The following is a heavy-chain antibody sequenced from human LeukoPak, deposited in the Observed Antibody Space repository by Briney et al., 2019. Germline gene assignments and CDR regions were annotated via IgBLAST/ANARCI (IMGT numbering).Heavy chain of an antibody. CDR1: GVSISRYY. CDR2: IHTSGST. D-gene: IGHD3-22*01. Sequence: SETLSLTCTVSGVSISRYYWSWIRQPAGKGLEWIGRIHTSGSTNYNPSLKSRVTMSVDTSKNQFSLKLSSVTAADTALYYCARDKYFYDSRGYLFDYWGQGTLVTVSS. J-gene: IGHJ4*02. V-gene: IGHV4-4*07. CDR3: ARDKYFYDSRGYLFDY.